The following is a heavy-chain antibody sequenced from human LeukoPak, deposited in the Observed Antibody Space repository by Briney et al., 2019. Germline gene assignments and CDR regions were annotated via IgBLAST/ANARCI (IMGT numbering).Heavy chain of an antibody. CDR1: GFTFSDYY. V-gene: IGHV3-11*05. CDR2: ISSSSSYT. J-gene: IGHJ3*02. CDR3: TRALIPRYDAFDI. Sequence: TGGSLRLSCVASGFTFSDYYMSWIRQAPGKGLEWVSYISSSSSYTNYPDSVKGRFTISRDNAKNSLYLQMNSLKTEDTAVYYCTRALIPRYDAFDIWGRGTMVTVSS.